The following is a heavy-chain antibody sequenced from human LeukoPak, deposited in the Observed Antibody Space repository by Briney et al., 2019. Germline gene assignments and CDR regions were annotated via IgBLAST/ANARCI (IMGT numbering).Heavy chain of an antibody. V-gene: IGHV4-4*09. CDR1: GGSISSYY. J-gene: IGHJ5*02. Sequence: PSETLSLTCTVSGGSISSYYWSWIRQPPGKGLEWIGYIYTIGSTNYNPSLESRVTISVDTSKNHFSLKLSSVTAADTAVYYCARKALPGNWFDPWGQGTLVTVSS. CDR2: IYTIGST. CDR3: ARKALPGNWFDP.